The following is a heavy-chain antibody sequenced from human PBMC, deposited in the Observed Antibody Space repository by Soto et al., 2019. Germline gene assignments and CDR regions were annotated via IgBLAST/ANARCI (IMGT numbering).Heavy chain of an antibody. V-gene: IGHV1-69*01. Sequence: QVQLVQSGAEVKKPGSSVKVSCKASGGTFSSYAISWVRQAPGQGLEWMGGIIPIFGTANYAQKFQGRVTITADESTSRAYMELSSLRSEDTAVYYCARLQEYCSSTSCYPWFDPWGHGTLVTVSS. D-gene: IGHD2-2*01. CDR3: ARLQEYCSSTSCYPWFDP. J-gene: IGHJ5*02. CDR2: IIPIFGTA. CDR1: GGTFSSYA.